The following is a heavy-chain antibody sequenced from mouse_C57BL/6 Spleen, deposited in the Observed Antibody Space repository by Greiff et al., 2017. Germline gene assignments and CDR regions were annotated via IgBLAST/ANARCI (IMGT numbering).Heavy chain of an antibody. CDR3: TGPYGSFDV. J-gene: IGHJ1*03. D-gene: IGHD1-1*01. Sequence: EVKLVESGGGLVQPGGSMKLSCVASGFTFSNYWMNWVRQSPEQGLEWVAQIRLTSDNYATPYAAPVKGRFTISRNDYKSSGYLQTNNLRAEDSAIYYCTGPYGSFDVWGTGTTVTVSS. CDR2: IRLTSDNYAT. CDR1: GFTFSNYW. V-gene: IGHV6-3*01.